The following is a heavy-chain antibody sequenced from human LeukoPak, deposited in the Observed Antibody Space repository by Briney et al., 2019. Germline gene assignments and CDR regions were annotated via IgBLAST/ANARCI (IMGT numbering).Heavy chain of an antibody. CDR2: IYSGGST. V-gene: IGHV3-66*01. Sequence: GGSLRLSCAASEFSVCSNYMTWVRQAPGKGMEWVSLIYSGGSTYYADSVKGRFTISRDNAKNSLYLQMNSLRAEDTAVCYCAELGITMIGGVWGKGTTVTISS. CDR1: EFSVCSNY. D-gene: IGHD3-10*02. J-gene: IGHJ6*04. CDR3: AELGITMIGGV.